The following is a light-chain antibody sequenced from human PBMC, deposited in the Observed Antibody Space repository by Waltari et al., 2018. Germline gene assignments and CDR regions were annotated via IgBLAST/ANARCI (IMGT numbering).Light chain of an antibody. CDR2: DAS. CDR1: QSVSDY. V-gene: IGKV3-11*01. CDR3: QHRSTWRHT. J-gene: IGKJ4*01. Sequence: EVVLTQSHATLPLSPGERATLSCRASQSVSDYLVWYQQKPGQAPRLLIYDASKRATGIPPRFSGSGSGTDFTLTISSLEPEDIAVYYCQHRSTWRHTFGGGTKVEIK.